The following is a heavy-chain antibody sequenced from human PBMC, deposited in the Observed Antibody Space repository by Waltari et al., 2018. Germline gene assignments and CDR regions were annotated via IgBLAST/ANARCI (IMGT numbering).Heavy chain of an antibody. D-gene: IGHD1-26*01. Sequence: EVQLVESGGGLVQPGRSLRLPCVAYGFTFDDYGMTWVRQAPGKGLAWVSGISWNSCSIGYADSVRGRFTISRDNAKNSLYLQMNSLRPEDTALYYCAKVLSGGCFDYWGQGALVTVSS. V-gene: IGHV3-9*01. J-gene: IGHJ4*02. CDR1: GFTFDDYG. CDR3: AKVLSGGCFDY. CDR2: ISWNSCSI.